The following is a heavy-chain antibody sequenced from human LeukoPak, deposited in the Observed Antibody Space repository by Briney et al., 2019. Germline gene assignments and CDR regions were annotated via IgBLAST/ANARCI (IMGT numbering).Heavy chain of an antibody. D-gene: IGHD2-15*01. CDR2: IYYSGST. Sequence: SETLSLTCTVSGGSISSSSYYWGWIRQPPGKGLEWIGSIYYSGSTYYNASLKSRVTISVDTSKNQFSLKLSSVTAADTAVYYCAQYCSGGSCVRRAFDIWGQGTMVTVSS. CDR1: GGSISSSSYY. CDR3: AQYCSGGSCVRRAFDI. V-gene: IGHV4-39*01. J-gene: IGHJ3*02.